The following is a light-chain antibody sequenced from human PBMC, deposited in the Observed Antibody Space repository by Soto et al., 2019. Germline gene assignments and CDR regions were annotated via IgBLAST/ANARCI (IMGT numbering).Light chain of an antibody. J-gene: IGKJ2*01. CDR1: QGIRND. V-gene: IGKV1-6*01. CDR2: ASS. Sequence: AIQMTQSPSSLSASVGDRVTITCRASQGIRNDLGWYQQKTGKAPKLLIYASSSLQSGVPSRFSCSGSGTYLTLTISSLQPEDFATYYCLQDYNYPPYTFGQGTKLEIK. CDR3: LQDYNYPPYT.